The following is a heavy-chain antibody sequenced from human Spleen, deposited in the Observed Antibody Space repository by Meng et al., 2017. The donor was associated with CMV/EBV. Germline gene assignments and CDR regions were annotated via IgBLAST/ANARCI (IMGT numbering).Heavy chain of an antibody. Sequence: SVKVSCKASGDTFSTYTISWVRQAPGQGLEWMGRIIPFLGTSNSAQKFQGRVTIIADKSTSTAYMVRSSLRSEDTAVYYCARDVDDFWSGYSNWFDPWGQGTLVTVSS. D-gene: IGHD3-3*01. CDR3: ARDVDDFWSGYSNWFDP. J-gene: IGHJ5*02. V-gene: IGHV1-69*08. CDR1: GDTFSTYT. CDR2: IIPFLGTS.